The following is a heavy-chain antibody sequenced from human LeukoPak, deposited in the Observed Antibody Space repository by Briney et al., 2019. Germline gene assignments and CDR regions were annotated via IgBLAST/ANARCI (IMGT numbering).Heavy chain of an antibody. D-gene: IGHD3-3*01. Sequence: GASVKVSCKASGGTFSSYAISWVRQAPGQGLEWMGGIIPIFGTANYAQKFQGRVTITTDESTSTAYMELSSLRSEDTAVYYCARDRYYDFWSGSPRPGAFDIWGQGTMVTVSS. V-gene: IGHV1-69*05. CDR1: GGTFSSYA. CDR2: IIPIFGTA. J-gene: IGHJ3*02. CDR3: ARDRYYDFWSGSPRPGAFDI.